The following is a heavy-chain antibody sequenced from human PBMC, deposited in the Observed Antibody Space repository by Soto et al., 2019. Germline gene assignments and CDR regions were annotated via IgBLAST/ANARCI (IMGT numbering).Heavy chain of an antibody. Sequence: QVQLVESGGGVVQPGRSLRLSCAASGFTFSSYAMHWVRQAPGKGLGWVAVIWYDGSNKYYADSVKGRFTISRDNSKNTLYLQMNSLRAEDTAVYYCVRDGIALAGAFSLPAAPFDYWGQGTLVTVSS. CDR3: VRDGIALAGAFSLPAAPFDY. V-gene: IGHV3-33*01. J-gene: IGHJ4*02. CDR2: IWYDGSNK. CDR1: GFTFSSYA. D-gene: IGHD6-19*01.